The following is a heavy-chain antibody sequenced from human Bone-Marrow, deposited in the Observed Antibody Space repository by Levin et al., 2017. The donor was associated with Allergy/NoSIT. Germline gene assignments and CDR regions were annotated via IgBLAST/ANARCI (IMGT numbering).Heavy chain of an antibody. J-gene: IGHJ4*02. Sequence: ASVKVSCKASGYTFTTYGISWVRQAPGQGLEWMGWISAYSGNTNYAQNLQGRVTMTTDTSTSTAYMELRSLRSDDTAVYYCARDPHTIAVAGVAYFDSWGQGTLVTVSS. CDR3: ARDPHTIAVAGVAYFDS. D-gene: IGHD6-19*01. CDR1: GYTFTTYG. CDR2: ISAYSGNT. V-gene: IGHV1-18*01.